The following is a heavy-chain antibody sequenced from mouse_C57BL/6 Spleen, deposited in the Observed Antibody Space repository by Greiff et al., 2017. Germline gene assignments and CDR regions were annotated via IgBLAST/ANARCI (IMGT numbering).Heavy chain of an antibody. D-gene: IGHD1-3*01. J-gene: IGHJ4*01. CDR1: GYSFTDYN. CDR2: INPNYGTT. CDR3: ARCRISNGRGLYAMDY. Sequence: VQLQQSGPELVKPGASVKISCTASGYSFTDYNMNWVKQSNGKSLEWIGVINPNYGTTSYNQKFKGKATLTVDQSSSTAYMQLNSLTSEDSAVYYGARCRISNGRGLYAMDYWGQGTSVTVSS. V-gene: IGHV1-39*01.